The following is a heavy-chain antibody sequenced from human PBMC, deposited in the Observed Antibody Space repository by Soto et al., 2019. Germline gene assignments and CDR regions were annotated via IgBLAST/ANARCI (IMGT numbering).Heavy chain of an antibody. CDR1: GYTFTIYG. D-gene: IGHD4-17*01. Sequence: ASVKVSCKASGYTFTIYGIIWVRQAPGQGLEWMGWISAYNGNTNYAQKLQGRVTMTTDTSTSTAYMELRSLRSDDTAVYYCARGAIDMTTVTFYYYYYGMDVWGQGTTVTVSS. CDR2: ISAYNGNT. V-gene: IGHV1-18*01. CDR3: ARGAIDMTTVTFYYYYYGMDV. J-gene: IGHJ6*02.